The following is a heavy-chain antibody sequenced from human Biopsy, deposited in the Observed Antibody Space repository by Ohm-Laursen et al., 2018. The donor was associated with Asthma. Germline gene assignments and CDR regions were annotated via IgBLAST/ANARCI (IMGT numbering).Heavy chain of an antibody. CDR1: GFAVSRDH. J-gene: IGHJ4*02. D-gene: IGHD3-22*01. Sequence: SLRLSCAASGFAVSRDHMFWVRQAPGKGLEWVSVIYSGGTSHTADFVRGRFTIPRDYSKNTLYLQMHSLRAEDTAVYYCARGDSSNWSHYYFDYWGQGTLVTVSS. CDR2: IYSGGTS. V-gene: IGHV3-53*01. CDR3: ARGDSSNWSHYYFDY.